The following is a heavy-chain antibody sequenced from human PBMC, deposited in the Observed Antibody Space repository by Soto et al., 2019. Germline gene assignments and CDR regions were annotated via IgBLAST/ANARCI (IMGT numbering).Heavy chain of an antibody. Sequence: PGGSLRLSCAASGFTVSSNYMSWVRQAPGKGLEWVSVIYSDGSTYYADSVKGRFTISRDNSKNTLYLQMNSLRAEDTAVYYCARSRDGYSFYFYYGMDGWGQGTTVTVSS. J-gene: IGHJ6*02. CDR2: IYSDGST. V-gene: IGHV3-53*01. D-gene: IGHD4-4*01. CDR3: ARSRDGYSFYFYYGMDG. CDR1: GFTVSSNY.